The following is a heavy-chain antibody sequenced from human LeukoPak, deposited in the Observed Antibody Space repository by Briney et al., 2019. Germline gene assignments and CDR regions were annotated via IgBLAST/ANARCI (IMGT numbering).Heavy chain of an antibody. J-gene: IGHJ4*02. Sequence: SETLSLTCTVSGASISRSDYFWGWIRQPPGKGLEWIGSIYYSGSTYYSPSLKGRVTISVDTSKNQFSLKLNSVTAADTAVYYCARSSEYGDPFNYWGQGTLVPVSS. CDR2: IYYSGST. D-gene: IGHD4-17*01. CDR3: ARSSEYGDPFNY. CDR1: GASISRSDYF. V-gene: IGHV4-39*01.